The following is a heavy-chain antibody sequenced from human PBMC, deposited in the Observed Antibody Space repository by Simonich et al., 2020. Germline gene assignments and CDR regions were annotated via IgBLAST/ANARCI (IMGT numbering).Heavy chain of an antibody. CDR1: GGTFSSSA. CDR2: IIPILGIE. V-gene: IGHV1-69*09. D-gene: IGHD3-10*01. CDR3: ARTNTMRELDTMVRGVDYFDY. J-gene: IGHJ4*02. Sequence: QVQLVQSGAEVKKPGSSVKVSCKASGGTFSSSAISWVRQAPGQGREWMGGIIPILGIEKYAQKFQGRVTITAEKSTSTAYMELSSLRSEDTAVYYCARTNTMRELDTMVRGVDYFDYWGQGTLVTVSS.